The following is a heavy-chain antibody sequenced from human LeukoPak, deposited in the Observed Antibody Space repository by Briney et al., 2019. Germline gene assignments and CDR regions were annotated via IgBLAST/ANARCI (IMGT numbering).Heavy chain of an antibody. Sequence: SETLSLTCTVSGGSISFYYWSWIRQSPGKGLEWIGYIYDSGSANYNPSLKKRVTISIDTSKNQFSLRLSSVTAADTALYYCAREYSYGYFFDYWGQGTLVTGSS. J-gene: IGHJ4*02. CDR2: IYDSGSA. CDR1: GGSISFYY. D-gene: IGHD5-18*01. V-gene: IGHV4-59*01. CDR3: AREYSYGYFFDY.